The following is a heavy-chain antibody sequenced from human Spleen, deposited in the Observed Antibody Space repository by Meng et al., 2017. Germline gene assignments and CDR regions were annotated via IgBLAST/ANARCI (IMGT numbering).Heavy chain of an antibody. CDR2: IYYSGST. CDR3: ARGAAVLLWFGELCWFDP. CDR1: GGSISSVGYY. D-gene: IGHD3-10*01. Sequence: VRLPPPGPGHVNPLQPRSPPCTVSGGSISSVGYYWSCIRQHPGKGLEWIGYIYYSGSTYYNPSLKSRVTISVDTSKNQFSLKLSSVTAADTAVYYCARGAAVLLWFGELCWFDPWGQGTLVTVAS. J-gene: IGHJ5*02. V-gene: IGHV4-31*03.